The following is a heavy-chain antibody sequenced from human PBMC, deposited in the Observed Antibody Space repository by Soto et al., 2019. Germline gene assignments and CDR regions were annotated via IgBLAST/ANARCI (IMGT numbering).Heavy chain of an antibody. V-gene: IGHV3-7*03. Sequence: GSLKLSXAASGFAISEYWMSWVRKAPGEGLEWVANIGQDRYEKHYLDSVRGRFTISRDNARNSLYLYVNSLRADDSAVYYCTRGTDLRFCPGYSCPGIDVWGPGTTVTVSS. D-gene: IGHD5-18*01. CDR1: GFAISEYW. CDR3: TRGTDLRFCPGYSCPGIDV. J-gene: IGHJ6*02. CDR2: IGQDRYEK.